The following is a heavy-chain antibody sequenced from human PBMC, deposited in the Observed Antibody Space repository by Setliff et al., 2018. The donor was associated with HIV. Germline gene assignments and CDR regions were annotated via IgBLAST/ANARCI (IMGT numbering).Heavy chain of an antibody. Sequence: ASVKVSCKASGYTFSSDGISWVRQAPGQGLEWMGWSNAYNGNTNYIEKLQGRVTMTTDTSTSTAYMELRSLGSDDTAVYYCARDAPGNTESAPGYWGQGTLVTVSS. V-gene: IGHV1-18*01. J-gene: IGHJ4*02. CDR1: GYTFSSDG. CDR3: ARDAPGNTESAPGY. D-gene: IGHD1-7*01. CDR2: SNAYNGNT.